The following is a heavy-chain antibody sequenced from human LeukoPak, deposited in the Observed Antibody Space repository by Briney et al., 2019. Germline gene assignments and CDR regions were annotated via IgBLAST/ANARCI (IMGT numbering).Heavy chain of an antibody. J-gene: IGHJ3*02. V-gene: IGHV3-23*01. D-gene: IGHD3-16*01. CDR1: GFTFSSYS. CDR3: ARGGGAGAFDI. CDR2: VSGSGGST. Sequence: PGGSLRLSCAASGFTFSSYSMNWARQAPGKGLEWVAAVSGSGGSTYYADSVKGRFTISSDNSKNTLYLQVNSLRAEDTALYYCARGGGAGAFDIWGQGTMVIVSS.